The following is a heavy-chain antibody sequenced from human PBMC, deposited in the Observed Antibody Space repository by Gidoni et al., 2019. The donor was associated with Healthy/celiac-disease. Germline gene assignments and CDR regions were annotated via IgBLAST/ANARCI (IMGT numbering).Heavy chain of an antibody. CDR3: TTLRIAAAGTDY. V-gene: IGHV3-15*07. CDR1: GFPFSNAW. D-gene: IGHD6-13*01. J-gene: IGHJ4*02. Sequence: EVQLVESGGGLVKPGGSLRLSCAASGFPFSNAWMNWVRQAPGKGLEWVGRIKSKTDGGTTDYAAPVKGRFTISRDDSKNTLYLQMNSLKTEDTAVYYCTTLRIAAAGTDYWGQGTLVTVSS. CDR2: IKSKTDGGTT.